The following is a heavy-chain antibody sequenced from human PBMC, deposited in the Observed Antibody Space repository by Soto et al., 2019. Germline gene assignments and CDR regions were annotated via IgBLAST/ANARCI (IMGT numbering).Heavy chain of an antibody. J-gene: IGHJ4*02. CDR1: GGSISSGGYS. Sequence: PSETLSLTCAVSGGSISSGGYSWSWIRQPPGKGLEWIGYIYHSGSTYYNPSLKSRVTISVDRSKNQFSLKLSSVTAADTAVYYCAKMARGGSIAVAGAYTNPFDYWGQGTLVTVSS. V-gene: IGHV4-30-2*01. CDR2: IYHSGST. D-gene: IGHD6-19*01. CDR3: AKMARGGSIAVAGAYTNPFDY.